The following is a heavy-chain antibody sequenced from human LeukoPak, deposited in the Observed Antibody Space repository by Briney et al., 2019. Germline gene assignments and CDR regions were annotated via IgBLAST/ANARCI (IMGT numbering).Heavy chain of an antibody. CDR2: INSDGSST. CDR1: GFTFSSYW. CDR3: ARVGDSSGWYKTDAFDI. D-gene: IGHD6-19*01. J-gene: IGHJ3*02. Sequence: PGGSLRLSCAASGFTFSSYWMHWVRQAPGKGLVWVSRINSDGSSTSYADSVKGRFTISRDDAKNTLYLQMNSLRAEDTAVYYCARVGDSSGWYKTDAFDIWGQGTMVTVSS. V-gene: IGHV3-74*01.